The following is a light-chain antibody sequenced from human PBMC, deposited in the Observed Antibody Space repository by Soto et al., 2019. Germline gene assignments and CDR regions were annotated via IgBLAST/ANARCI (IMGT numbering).Light chain of an antibody. CDR2: EVS. CDR3: TSYTTDTALV. Sequence: SVRTQPASVSASPGQSVTISCTGTSSDVGTYNYVSWYQHHPGKAPKLIIYEVSNRPSGVSNRFSGSKSGSTASLTISGLQAQDEADYHCTSYTTDTALVFGTGTKVPVL. J-gene: IGLJ1*01. CDR1: SSDVGTYNY. V-gene: IGLV2-14*01.